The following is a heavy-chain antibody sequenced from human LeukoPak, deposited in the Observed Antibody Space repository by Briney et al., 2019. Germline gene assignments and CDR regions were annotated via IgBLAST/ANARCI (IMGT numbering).Heavy chain of an antibody. J-gene: IGHJ4*02. CDR1: GFTFSSYA. V-gene: IGHV3-64*01. Sequence: TGGSLRLSCAASGFTFSSYAMHWVRKAPGKRLEYVSAISSNGGSTYYANSVKGRFTISRDNSKNSLYLQMGSLRAGDMAVYYCARSSSGMTTADYWGQGTLVTVSS. CDR2: ISSNGGST. CDR3: ARSSSGMTTADY. D-gene: IGHD4-17*01.